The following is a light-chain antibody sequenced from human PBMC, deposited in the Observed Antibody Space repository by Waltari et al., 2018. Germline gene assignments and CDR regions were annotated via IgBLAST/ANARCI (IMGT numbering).Light chain of an antibody. CDR1: YFGTED. CDR3: QVWDVESDHVF. CDR2: TNS. V-gene: IGLV3-21*01. Sequence: SYGLTQPPSVSVSPGQTARITCRGAYFGTEDVNWYQQKPPQAPLLVIYTNSARPSGIPDRFSGSRSGNTATLIIGGVEAGDEAEYYCQVWDVESDHVFFGGGTRLTVL. J-gene: IGLJ7*01.